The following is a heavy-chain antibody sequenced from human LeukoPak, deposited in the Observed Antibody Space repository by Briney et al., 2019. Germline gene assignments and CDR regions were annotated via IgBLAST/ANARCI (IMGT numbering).Heavy chain of an antibody. V-gene: IGHV1-24*01. D-gene: IGHD3-22*01. CDR3: ATGFYDGSGYYYDYYFDY. CDR2: FDPEDGET. Sequence: GASVKVSCKVSGYTLTELSMHWVRQAPGKGLEWMGGFDPEDGETIYAQKFQGRVTMTEDTSTDTAYMELSSLRSEDTAVYYCATGFYDGSGYYYDYYFDYWGQGTLVTVSS. CDR1: GYTLTELS. J-gene: IGHJ4*02.